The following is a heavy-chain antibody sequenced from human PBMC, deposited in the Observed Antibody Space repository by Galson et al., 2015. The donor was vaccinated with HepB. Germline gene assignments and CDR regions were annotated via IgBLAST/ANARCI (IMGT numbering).Heavy chain of an antibody. Sequence: SLRLSCAASGFIFSNYIFHWVRQTPDKGLEWVALISHDDRHDKQYAGSVTGRFTISRDNSKNTLYLQMDSLRTEDTGVYYCATEGHSSGHAGTLHYWGQGTLVTVSS. CDR1: GFIFSNYI. CDR3: ATEGHSSGHAGTLHY. V-gene: IGHV3-30-3*01. J-gene: IGHJ4*02. D-gene: IGHD6-19*01. CDR2: ISHDDRHDK.